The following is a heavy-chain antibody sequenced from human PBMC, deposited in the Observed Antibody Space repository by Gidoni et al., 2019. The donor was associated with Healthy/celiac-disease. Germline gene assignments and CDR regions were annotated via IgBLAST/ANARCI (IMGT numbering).Heavy chain of an antibody. V-gene: IGHV3-48*02. CDR2: ISSSSSTI. D-gene: IGHD5-12*01. Sequence: EVQLVEAGGGLVQPGGYLRISCAASGFTFSSYSMNWVRQAPGKGLEWVSYISSSSSTIYYADSVKGRFTISRDNAKNSLYLQMNSLRDEDTAVYYCARDTVRSGYDPGDGMDVWGQGTTVTVSS. J-gene: IGHJ6*02. CDR1: GFTFSSYS. CDR3: ARDTVRSGYDPGDGMDV.